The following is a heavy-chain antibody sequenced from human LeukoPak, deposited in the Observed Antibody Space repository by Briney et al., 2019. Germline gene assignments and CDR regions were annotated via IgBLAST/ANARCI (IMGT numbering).Heavy chain of an antibody. D-gene: IGHD5-12*01. V-gene: IGHV3-21*01. J-gene: IGHJ4*02. CDR3: AREDSGYDLPS. CDR2: ISGSGGST. CDR1: RFTFSNYW. Sequence: GGSLRLSCVASRFTFSNYWMSWVRQAPGKGLEWVSAISGSGGSTYYADSVKGRFTISRDNAKNSLYLQMNSLRAEDTAVYYCAREDSGYDLPSWGQGTLVTVSS.